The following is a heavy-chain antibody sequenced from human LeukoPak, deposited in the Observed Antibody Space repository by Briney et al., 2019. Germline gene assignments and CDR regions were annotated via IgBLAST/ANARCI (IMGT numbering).Heavy chain of an antibody. J-gene: IGHJ5*02. Sequence: GASVKVSCKASGYTFTGYYMHWVRQAPGQGLEWMGWINPNSGGTNYAQKFQGRVTMTRDTSISTAYMELSRLRSDDTAVYYCARDMKLIAAAGTRRPNRFDPWGQGTLVTVSS. D-gene: IGHD6-13*01. CDR2: INPNSGGT. CDR1: GYTFTGYY. V-gene: IGHV1-2*02. CDR3: ARDMKLIAAAGTRRPNRFDP.